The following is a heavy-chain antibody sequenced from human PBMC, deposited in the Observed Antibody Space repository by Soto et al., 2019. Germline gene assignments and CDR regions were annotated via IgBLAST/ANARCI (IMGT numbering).Heavy chain of an antibody. D-gene: IGHD3-16*01. Sequence: SETLSLTCTVSGYSFTSGNYDWSWIRQPPGKGKEWIGHTHYSQSTKYSASLKAPVVISLDTSTNQFSLKVPSVTAAGTAVYYSAMIPVDTYMIYWFDPWGQGTLVTVSS. CDR3: AMIPVDTYMIYWFDP. V-gene: IGHV4-61*01. CDR1: GYSFTSGNYD. J-gene: IGHJ5*01. CDR2: THYSQST.